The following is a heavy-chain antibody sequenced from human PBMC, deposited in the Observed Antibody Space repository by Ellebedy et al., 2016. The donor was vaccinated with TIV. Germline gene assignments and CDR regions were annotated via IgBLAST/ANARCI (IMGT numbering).Heavy chain of an antibody. Sequence: GGSLRLXXAASGFTFSSYSMNWVRQAPGKGLEWVSSISSSSSYIYYADSVKGRFTISRDNAKNSLYLQMNSLRAEDTAVYYCARDRFGDPGPFDYWGQGTLVTVSS. D-gene: IGHD3-10*01. J-gene: IGHJ4*02. CDR3: ARDRFGDPGPFDY. CDR2: ISSSSSYI. V-gene: IGHV3-21*01. CDR1: GFTFSSYS.